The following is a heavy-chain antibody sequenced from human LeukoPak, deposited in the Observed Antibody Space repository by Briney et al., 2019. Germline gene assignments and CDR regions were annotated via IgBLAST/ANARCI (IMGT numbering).Heavy chain of an antibody. D-gene: IGHD6-13*01. V-gene: IGHV4-30-4*08. CDR2: IYYSGST. J-gene: IGHJ3*02. CDR1: GGSFSGYY. CDR3: ARGSRHDAFDI. Sequence: SETLSLTCAVYGGSFSGYYWSWIRQPPGKGLEWIGYIYYSGSTYYNPSLKSRVTISVDTSKNQFSLKLSSVTAADTAVYYCARGSRHDAFDIWGQGTMVTVSS.